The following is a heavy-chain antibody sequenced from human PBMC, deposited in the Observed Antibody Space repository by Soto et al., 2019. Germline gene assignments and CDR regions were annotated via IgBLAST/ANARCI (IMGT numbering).Heavy chain of an antibody. V-gene: IGHV1-69*13. CDR3: ARGMEQLVPGYYYCGMDV. CDR2: IIPIFGTA. J-gene: IGHJ6*02. D-gene: IGHD6-6*01. Sequence: SVKVSCKASGGTFSSYAISWVRQAPGQGLEWMGGIIPIFGTANYAQKFQGRVTITADESTSTAYMELSSLRSEDTAVYYCARGMEQLVPGYYYCGMDVWGQGTTVTVSS. CDR1: GGTFSSYA.